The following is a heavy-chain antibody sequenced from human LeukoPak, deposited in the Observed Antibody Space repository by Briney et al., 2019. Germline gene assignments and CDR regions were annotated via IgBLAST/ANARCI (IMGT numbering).Heavy chain of an antibody. D-gene: IGHD3-22*01. V-gene: IGHV4-39*01. CDR2: IYYSGNT. J-gene: IGHJ5*01. CDR3: ARHGIDNYDTGAYSNWSDP. CDR1: GDSMSSSSFY. Sequence: SETLSLTCSVYGDSMSSSSFYWGWIRQPPGKGLEWIASIYYSGNTFYNPSLKSRVTISVDKFRNRFSLKLASVTAADTAVYYCARHGIDNYDTGAYSNWSDPWGQGTLVTVSS.